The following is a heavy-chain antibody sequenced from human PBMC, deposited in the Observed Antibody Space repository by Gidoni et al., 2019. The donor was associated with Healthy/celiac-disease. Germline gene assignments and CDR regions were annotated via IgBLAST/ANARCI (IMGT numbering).Heavy chain of an antibody. Sequence: EVQLVESGGGVVRPGGSLRLSCAASGFTFDDYGMSWVRQAPGKGLEWVSGINWNGGSTGYADSVKGRFTISRDNAKNSLYLQMNSLRAEDTALYHCARDRGYCSGGSCTNWFDPWGQGTLVTVSS. V-gene: IGHV3-20*01. CDR3: ARDRGYCSGGSCTNWFDP. D-gene: IGHD2-15*01. J-gene: IGHJ5*02. CDR2: INWNGGST. CDR1: GFTFDDYG.